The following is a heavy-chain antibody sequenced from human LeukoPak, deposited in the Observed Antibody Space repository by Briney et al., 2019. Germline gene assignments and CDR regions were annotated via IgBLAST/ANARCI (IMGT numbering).Heavy chain of an antibody. CDR3: ASSQLSSGYYYGMDV. Sequence: ETLSLTCTVSGGSISSGSYYWSWIRQPAGKGLEWVSVIYSGGSTYYADSVKGRFTISRDNSKNTLYLQMNSLRAEDTAVYYCASSQLSSGYYYGMDVWGQGTTVTVSS. J-gene: IGHJ6*02. CDR1: GGSISSGSYY. V-gene: IGHV3-53*01. CDR2: IYSGGST.